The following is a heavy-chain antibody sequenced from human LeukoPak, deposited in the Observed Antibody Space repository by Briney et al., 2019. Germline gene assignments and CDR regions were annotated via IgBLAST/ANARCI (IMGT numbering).Heavy chain of an antibody. J-gene: IGHJ4*02. CDR1: GGSVTIGGHF. Sequence: SQTLSLTCTDSGGSVTIGGHFWSWIRQHPGKGLEWIGYIFHTGSTLYNPSLKSRISISLDASKNQFHLMLTSVTAADTAVYYCARAGYSGFDFNFDYWGQGTLVTVSS. CDR2: IFHTGST. V-gene: IGHV4-31*03. CDR3: ARAGYSGFDFNFDY. D-gene: IGHD5-12*01.